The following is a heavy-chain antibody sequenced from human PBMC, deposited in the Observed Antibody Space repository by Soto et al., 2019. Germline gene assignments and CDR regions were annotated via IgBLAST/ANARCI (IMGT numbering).Heavy chain of an antibody. V-gene: IGHV1-46*03. Sequence: ASVKVSCKASGYSLTSYHINWVRQAPGQGLEWMGKINPNGGSATYAQKIQGRVTMTTDTSTNTVDMELSSLRSEDTATYYCARDHGQRLDYWGQGTLVTVPQ. CDR1: GYSLTSYH. CDR2: INPNGGSA. J-gene: IGHJ4*02. CDR3: ARDHGQRLDY.